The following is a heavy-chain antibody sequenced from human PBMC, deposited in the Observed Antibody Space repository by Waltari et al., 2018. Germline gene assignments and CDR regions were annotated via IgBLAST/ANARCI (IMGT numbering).Heavy chain of an antibody. V-gene: IGHV4-34*01. J-gene: IGHJ5*02. CDR3: ARGSTGPGYSGDFWSGLYNWFDP. CDR2: INHSGRT. CDR1: GGSFSGYY. Sequence: QVQLQQWGAGLLKPSETLSLTCAVYGGSFSGYYWSWIRQPPGKGLEWIGEINHSGRTNYNPSLKSRVTISVDTSKNQFSLKLSSVTAADTAVYYCARGSTGPGYSGDFWSGLYNWFDPWGQGTLVTVSS. D-gene: IGHD3-3*01.